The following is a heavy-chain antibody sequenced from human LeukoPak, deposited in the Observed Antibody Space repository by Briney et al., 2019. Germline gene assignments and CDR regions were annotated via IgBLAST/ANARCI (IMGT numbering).Heavy chain of an antibody. D-gene: IGHD1-14*01. CDR3: ARGVEPLAANTLAY. J-gene: IGHJ4*02. V-gene: IGHV3-53*01. CDR2: LYSDGNT. CDR1: GFTVITND. Sequence: GGSLRLSCAASGFTVITNDRTWVRQAPGKGLEWVSVLYSDGNTKYADSVQGRFTISRDNSKNTLYLEMNSLSPDDTAVYYCARGVEPLAANTLAYWGQGTLVTVSS.